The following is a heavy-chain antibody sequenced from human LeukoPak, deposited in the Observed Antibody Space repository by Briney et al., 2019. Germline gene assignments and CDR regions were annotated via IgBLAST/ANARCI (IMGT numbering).Heavy chain of an antibody. Sequence: SETLSLTCAVYGGSFSGYYWSWIRQPPGKGLEWIGEINHSGSTNYNPSLKSRVTISVDTSKNQFSLKLSSVTAADTAVYYCASTHLGYCSSVSCQNDYWGQGTLVTVSS. CDR2: INHSGST. D-gene: IGHD2-15*01. CDR1: GGSFSGYY. J-gene: IGHJ4*02. V-gene: IGHV4-34*01. CDR3: ASTHLGYCSSVSCQNDY.